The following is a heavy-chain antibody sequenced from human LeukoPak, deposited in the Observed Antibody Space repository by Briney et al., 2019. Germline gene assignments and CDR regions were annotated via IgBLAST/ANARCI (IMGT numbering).Heavy chain of an antibody. J-gene: IGHJ4*02. V-gene: IGHV4-39*07. D-gene: IGHD3-10*01. Sequence: PSETLSLTCTVSGGSISSSNYFWGCVRQPPGKGLECIGTISYSGTTHDNPSLKSRVIISVDTSKKQFSLRLSSVTAADTAAYYCARGLSVGRGVNKLYHFDYWGQGPLVTVSS. CDR2: ISYSGTT. CDR1: GGSISSSNYF. CDR3: ARGLSVGRGVNKLYHFDY.